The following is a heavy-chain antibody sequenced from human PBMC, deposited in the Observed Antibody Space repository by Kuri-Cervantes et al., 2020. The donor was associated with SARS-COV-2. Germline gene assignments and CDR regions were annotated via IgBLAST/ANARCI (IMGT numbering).Heavy chain of an antibody. D-gene: IGHD6-13*01. V-gene: IGHV5-51*01. CDR3: ARSQSSSWQSDAFDI. Sequence: GGSLRLSCKGSGYSFTSYWIAWVRQMPGKGLECMGIIYPGDSDTTYSPSFQGQVTISADKSISTAYLQWSSLKASDTAMYYCARSQSSSWQSDAFDIWGQGTMVTVSS. CDR1: GYSFTSYW. J-gene: IGHJ3*02. CDR2: IYPGDSDT.